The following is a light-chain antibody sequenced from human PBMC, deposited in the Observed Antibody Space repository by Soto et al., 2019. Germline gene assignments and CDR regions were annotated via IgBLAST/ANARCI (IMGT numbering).Light chain of an antibody. CDR1: QSVSSY. V-gene: IGKV3-11*01. Sequence: EIVLTQSPAALSLSPGERATLSCRASQSVSSYLAWYQQKPGQAPRLLMYDASKRATGTPARFGGSGSGTDFTLTISSLEPEDFAVYYCQQRRDWPPFTFGQGARLEIK. CDR3: QQRRDWPPFT. CDR2: DAS. J-gene: IGKJ5*01.